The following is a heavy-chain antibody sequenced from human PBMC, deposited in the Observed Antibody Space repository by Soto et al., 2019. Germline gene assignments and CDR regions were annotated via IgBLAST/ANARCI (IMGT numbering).Heavy chain of an antibody. CDR3: ARIRIDYGGQSGSGAFDI. Sequence: GVLRLSCAAPGFTVSSNYMSWVRQAPGKGLEWVSTLYTGGSTYYGDSVKGRFTISRDNSKNTLYLQMNSLRVEEKAVYYGARIRIDYGGQSGSGAFDIWGRGTMVTVSS. D-gene: IGHD4-17*01. V-gene: IGHV3-53*01. J-gene: IGHJ3*02. CDR2: LYTGGST. CDR1: GFTVSSNY.